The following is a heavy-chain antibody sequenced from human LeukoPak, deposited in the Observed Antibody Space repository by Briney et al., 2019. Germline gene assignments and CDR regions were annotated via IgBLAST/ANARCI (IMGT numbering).Heavy chain of an antibody. J-gene: IGHJ4*02. CDR3: ARAKGQTIAARYFDY. CDR1: GYTFTDYY. V-gene: IGHV1-2*06. CDR2: INPDSGGT. Sequence: ASVKVSCKASGYTFTDYYIHWVRQAPGQGLEWIGRINPDSGGTNSARKFQGRVTMTRDTSISTAYIELSGLRSDDTAVYYCARAKGQTIAARYFDYWGQGTLVTVSS. D-gene: IGHD6-6*01.